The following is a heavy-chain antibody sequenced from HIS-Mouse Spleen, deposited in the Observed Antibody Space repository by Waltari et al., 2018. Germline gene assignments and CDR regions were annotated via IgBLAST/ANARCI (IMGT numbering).Heavy chain of an antibody. CDR1: GGSISSYY. Sequence: QVQLQESGPGLVKPSETLSLTCTVSGGSISSYYWSWIRQPAGKGLEWIGRIYTRGGTNYNPPLKSRVTMSVDTSKNQFVLKLSSVTAADTAVYYCARATYDFWSGYSNDAFDIWGQGTMVTVSS. J-gene: IGHJ3*02. CDR3: ARATYDFWSGYSNDAFDI. V-gene: IGHV4-4*07. CDR2: IYTRGGT. D-gene: IGHD3-3*01.